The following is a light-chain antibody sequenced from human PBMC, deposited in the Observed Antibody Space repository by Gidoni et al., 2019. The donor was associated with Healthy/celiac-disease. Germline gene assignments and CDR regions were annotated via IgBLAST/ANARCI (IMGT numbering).Light chain of an antibody. CDR1: QSVSSSY. CDR3: QLYGSSPNT. J-gene: IGKJ2*01. V-gene: IGKV3-20*01. CDR2: GAS. Sequence: EIVLTQSLGTLSLSPGDRATLSCRASQSVSSSYLAWYQQKPGHAPRLLIYGASSRATGITDMFSGSGSGTDFTLTISRLEPEYFAVYYCQLYGSSPNTFGQGTKLEIK.